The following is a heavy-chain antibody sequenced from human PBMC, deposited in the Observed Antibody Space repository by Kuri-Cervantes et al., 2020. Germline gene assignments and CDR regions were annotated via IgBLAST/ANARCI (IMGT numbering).Heavy chain of an antibody. CDR3: AKGGSIAAAGTPYADY. D-gene: IGHD6-13*01. Sequence: GESLKISCAASGFTVSSNYMSWVRQAPGKGLEWVSVIYSGGSTYYADSVKGRFTISRDNAKNSLYLQMNSLRAEDTALYYCAKGGSIAAAGTPYADYWGQGTLVTGSS. CDR2: IYSGGST. J-gene: IGHJ4*02. CDR1: GFTVSSNY. V-gene: IGHV3-53*05.